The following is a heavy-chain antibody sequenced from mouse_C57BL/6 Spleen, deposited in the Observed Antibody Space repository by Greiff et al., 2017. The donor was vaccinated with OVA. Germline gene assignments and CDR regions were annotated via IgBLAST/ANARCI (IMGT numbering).Heavy chain of an antibody. Sequence: EVKVVESGGGLVQSGRSLRLSCATSGFTFSDFYMEWVRQAPGKGLEWIAASRNKANDYTTEYSASVKGLFIVSRDTSQSILYLQMNALRAEDTAIYYCARDAHYYGSSYCDYWGQGTTLTVSS. CDR2: SRNKANDYTT. D-gene: IGHD1-1*01. CDR3: ARDAHYYGSSYCDY. V-gene: IGHV7-1*01. J-gene: IGHJ2*01. CDR1: GFTFSDFY.